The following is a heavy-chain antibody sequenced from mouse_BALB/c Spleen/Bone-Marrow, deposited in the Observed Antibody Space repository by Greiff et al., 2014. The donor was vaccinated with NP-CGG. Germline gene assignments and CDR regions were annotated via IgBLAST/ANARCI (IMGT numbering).Heavy chain of an antibody. D-gene: IGHD1-2*01. CDR3: ARITTATGAMDY. CDR1: GFSLTNYG. Sequence: VKLMESGPGLEAPSQSLSITCTVSGFSLTNYGVHWVRQPPGKGLEWLGVIWADGSTNYNSALMSRLSISKDNSKSQVFFKMNSLQTDDTAMYYCARITTATGAMDYWGQGTSVTVSS. CDR2: IWADGST. V-gene: IGHV2-9*02. J-gene: IGHJ4*01.